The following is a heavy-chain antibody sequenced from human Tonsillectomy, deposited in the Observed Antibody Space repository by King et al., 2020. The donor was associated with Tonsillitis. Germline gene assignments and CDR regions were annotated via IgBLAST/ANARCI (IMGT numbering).Heavy chain of an antibody. D-gene: IGHD3-3*01. V-gene: IGHV4-39*01. Sequence: QLQLQESGPGLVKPSETLSLTCTVSGCSISSRSYYWGWMRQPPGKGLEWIGVIYYSGGTYYNPSLKSRVTISLDTSKNQFSLKLSSVTAADTAVYYCARHVYDFWSGSSNWFDPWGQGTLVTVSS. J-gene: IGHJ5*02. CDR1: GCSISSRSYY. CDR3: ARHVYDFWSGSSNWFDP. CDR2: IYYSGGT.